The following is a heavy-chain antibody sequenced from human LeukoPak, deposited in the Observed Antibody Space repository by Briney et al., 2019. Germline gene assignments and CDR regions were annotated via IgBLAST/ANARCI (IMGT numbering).Heavy chain of an antibody. D-gene: IGHD6-19*01. V-gene: IGHV1-69*05. CDR1: GGTFSSYA. J-gene: IGHJ4*02. CDR2: IIPIFGTA. Sequence: ASVKVSCRASGGTFSSYAISWVRRAPGQGLEWMGRIIPIFGTANYAQKFQGRVTITTDESTSTAYMELSSLRSEDTAVYYCARDKIVGIAVAGTFFDYWGQGTLVTVSS. CDR3: ARDKIVGIAVAGTFFDY.